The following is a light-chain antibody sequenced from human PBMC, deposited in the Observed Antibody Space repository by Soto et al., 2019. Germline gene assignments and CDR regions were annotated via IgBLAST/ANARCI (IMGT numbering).Light chain of an antibody. J-gene: IGKJ4*01. CDR3: QQYNSWPLT. V-gene: IGKV3-15*01. CDR1: QSVGSN. Sequence: EKVMTQSPDTLSVSPGERATLSCRASQSVGSNLAWYQQKPAQAPRLLIYGASTRATGIPARFSGSGSGTEFTLTISILQSEDFAVYFCQQYNSWPLTFGGGTKVEI. CDR2: GAS.